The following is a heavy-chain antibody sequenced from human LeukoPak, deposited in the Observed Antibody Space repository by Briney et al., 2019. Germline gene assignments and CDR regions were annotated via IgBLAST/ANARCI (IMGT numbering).Heavy chain of an antibody. D-gene: IGHD2-15*01. J-gene: IGHJ4*02. Sequence: GGSLRLSCAASGFTFSSSTMNWARQVPGKGLEWISYISLGSSTMFYADSVKGRFTISRDNAKNSLYLQMNSLRDDDTAVYYCARVGNGRSWDYWGQGTLVSVSS. CDR1: GFTFSSST. CDR2: ISLGSSTM. V-gene: IGHV3-48*02. CDR3: ARVGNGRSWDY.